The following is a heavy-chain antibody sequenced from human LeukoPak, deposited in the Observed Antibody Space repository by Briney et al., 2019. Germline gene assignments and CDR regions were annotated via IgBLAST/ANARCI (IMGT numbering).Heavy chain of an antibody. CDR1: NGSISSSGYF. V-gene: IGHV4-39*07. CDR3: VRVTTSWTGYFDY. J-gene: IGHJ4*02. CDR2: IYYSGST. D-gene: IGHD3/OR15-3a*01. Sequence: SETLSLTCTVSNGSISSSGYFWGWIRQPPGKGLEWIGNIYYSGSTYYSPSLKSRVTLSVDTSKNQFSLKLSSVTAADTAVYYCVRVTTSWTGYFDYWGQGTLVTVSS.